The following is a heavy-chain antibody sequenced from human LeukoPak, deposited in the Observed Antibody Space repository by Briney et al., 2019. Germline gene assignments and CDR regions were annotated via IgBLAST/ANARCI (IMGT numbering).Heavy chain of an antibody. Sequence: GGSLRLSCVVSGFTFSSCWISWVRQAPGKGLEWVANIKGDGSERYYADSVKGRFTISRNNAKNSLYLQMNSLRAEDTAVYYRARDLRELGYCSGGSCFYGMDVWGQGTTVTVSS. CDR2: IKGDGSER. CDR3: ARDLRELGYCSGGSCFYGMDV. CDR1: GFTFSSCW. J-gene: IGHJ6*02. V-gene: IGHV3-7*03. D-gene: IGHD2-15*01.